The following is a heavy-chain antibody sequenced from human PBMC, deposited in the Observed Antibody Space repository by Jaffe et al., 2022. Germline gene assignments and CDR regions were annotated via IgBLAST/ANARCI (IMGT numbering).Heavy chain of an antibody. D-gene: IGHD3-10*01. Sequence: QLQLQESGPGLVKPSETLSLTCTVSGGSISSSSYYWGWIRQPPGKGLEWIGSIYYSGSTYYNPSLKSRVTISVDTSKNQFSLKLSSVTAADTAVYYCARQRVTMVQGVIRRAVFDYWGQGTLVTVSS. V-gene: IGHV4-39*01. CDR1: GGSISSSSYY. CDR2: IYYSGST. CDR3: ARQRVTMVQGVIRRAVFDY. J-gene: IGHJ4*02.